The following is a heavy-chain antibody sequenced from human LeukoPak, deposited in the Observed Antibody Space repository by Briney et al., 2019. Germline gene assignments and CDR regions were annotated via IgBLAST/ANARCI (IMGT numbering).Heavy chain of an antibody. CDR1: GFTFSSYA. CDR2: ISYDGSNK. CDR3: ARGRIVVVPAAMGY. Sequence: PGGSLRLSCAASGFTFSSYAMHWVRQVPGKGLEWVAVISYDGSNKYYADSVKGRFTISRDNSKNTLYLQTNSLRAEDTAVYYCARGRIVVVPAAMGYWGQGTLVTVSS. V-gene: IGHV3-30*04. J-gene: IGHJ4*02. D-gene: IGHD2-2*01.